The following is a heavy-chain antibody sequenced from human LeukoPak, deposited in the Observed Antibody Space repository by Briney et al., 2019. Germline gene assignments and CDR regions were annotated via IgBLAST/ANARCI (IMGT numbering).Heavy chain of an antibody. CDR1: GYTFTSYD. Sequence: GASVKVSCKASGYTFTSYDINWVRQATGQGLEWMGWMNPNSGNTGYAQKFQGRVTITRNTSISTAYMELSSLRSEDTAVYYCARYAPDSSGHAAFDIWGQGTMVTVSS. J-gene: IGHJ3*02. V-gene: IGHV1-8*01. CDR2: MNPNSGNT. CDR3: ARYAPDSSGHAAFDI. D-gene: IGHD3-22*01.